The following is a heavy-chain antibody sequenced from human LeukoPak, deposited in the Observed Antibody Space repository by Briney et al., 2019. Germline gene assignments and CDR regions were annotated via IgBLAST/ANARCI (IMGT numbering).Heavy chain of an antibody. D-gene: IGHD6-13*01. Sequence: GASVKVSCKDSGYSFTSYGISWVRQAPGQGLEWMGWISAYNGNTNFAQKLQGRLTMTTDTSTSTAYMELRSLRSDDTAVYYCARDFADSSSWYRSNWFDPWGQGTLVTVSS. CDR1: GYSFTSYG. CDR3: ARDFADSSSWYRSNWFDP. J-gene: IGHJ5*02. V-gene: IGHV1-18*01. CDR2: ISAYNGNT.